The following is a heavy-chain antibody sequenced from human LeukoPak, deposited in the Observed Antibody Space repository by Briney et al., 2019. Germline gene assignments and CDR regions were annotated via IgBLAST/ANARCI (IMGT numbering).Heavy chain of an antibody. D-gene: IGHD2-15*01. CDR2: IYYSGST. CDR1: GGSISSYY. CDR3: ARGGYCSGGSCYYYDAFDI. Sequence: PSETLSLTCTVSGGSISSYYWSWIRQPPGKGLEWIGYIYYSGSTNYNPSLKSRVTISVDTSKNQFSLKLSSVTAADTAVYYCARGGYCSGGSCYYYDAFDIWGQGTMVTVSS. V-gene: IGHV4-59*01. J-gene: IGHJ3*02.